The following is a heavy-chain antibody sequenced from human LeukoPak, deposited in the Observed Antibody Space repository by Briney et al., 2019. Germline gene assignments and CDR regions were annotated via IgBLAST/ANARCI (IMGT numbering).Heavy chain of an antibody. J-gene: IGHJ4*02. Sequence: SETLSLTCSVSGDSISSSNYYWGWIRQPPGKGLEWIGTICYSGSTYYNPSLKSRVTISVDTSKNQFSLKLSSVTAADTALYYCARHLDGTDLYYFDYWGQGTLVTVSS. D-gene: IGHD6-19*01. CDR1: GDSISSSNYY. CDR3: ARHLDGTDLYYFDY. CDR2: ICYSGST. V-gene: IGHV4-39*01.